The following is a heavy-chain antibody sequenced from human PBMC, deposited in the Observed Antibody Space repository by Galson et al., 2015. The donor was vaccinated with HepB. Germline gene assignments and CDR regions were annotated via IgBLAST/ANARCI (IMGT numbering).Heavy chain of an antibody. Sequence: SVKVSCKASGGTFSSYTISWVRQAPGQGLEWMGRIIPILGIANYAQKFQGRVTITADKSTSTAYMELSSLRSEDTAVYYCARESGSLLWFGESLFYWGQGTLVTVSS. D-gene: IGHD3-10*01. J-gene: IGHJ4*02. CDR2: IIPILGIA. CDR3: ARESGSLLWFGESLFY. CDR1: GGTFSSYT. V-gene: IGHV1-69*04.